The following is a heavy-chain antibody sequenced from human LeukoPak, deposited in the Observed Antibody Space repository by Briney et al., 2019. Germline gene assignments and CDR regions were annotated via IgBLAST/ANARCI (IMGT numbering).Heavy chain of an antibody. D-gene: IGHD2-21*02. Sequence: GESLKISCKGSGYSFTSYWIGWVRQMPGKGLECMGIIYPGDSDTRYSPSFQGQVTISADKSISTAYLQWSSLRSEDTAVYYCARGVVTAINRLDYWGQGTLVTVSS. J-gene: IGHJ4*02. CDR1: GYSFTSYW. CDR2: IYPGDSDT. V-gene: IGHV5-51*01. CDR3: ARGVVTAINRLDY.